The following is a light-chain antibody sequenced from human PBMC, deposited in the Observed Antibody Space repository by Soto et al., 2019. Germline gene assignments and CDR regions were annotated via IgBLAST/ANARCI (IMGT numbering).Light chain of an antibody. CDR2: KLS. CDR3: MQGTTWPLT. Sequence: DVVLTQSPLSLPVTLGQPASISCRSSQSLEYSDGDTHLNWFHQRPGQSPRRLIYKLSTRAYGAPERFSGSGSGTDFTLRISRVEAEDGGVQYCMQGTTWPLTFGGATKLDTK. J-gene: IGKJ4*01. V-gene: IGKV2-30*01. CDR1: QSLEYSDGDTH.